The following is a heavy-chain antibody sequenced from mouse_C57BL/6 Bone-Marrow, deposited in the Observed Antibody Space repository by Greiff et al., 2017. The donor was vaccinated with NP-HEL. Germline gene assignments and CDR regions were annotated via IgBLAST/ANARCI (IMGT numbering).Heavy chain of an antibody. CDR1: GFNIKDYY. D-gene: IGHD1-1*01. V-gene: IGHV14-1*01. CDR3: VYYYGSRDDY. Sequence: EVQLHQSGAELVRPGASVKLSCTASGFNIKDYYMHWVKQRPEQGLEWIGRIDPEDGDTEYAPKFQGKATMTADTSSNTAYLQLSSLTSEDTAVYYCVYYYGSRDDYWGQGTTLTVSS. CDR2: IDPEDGDT. J-gene: IGHJ2*01.